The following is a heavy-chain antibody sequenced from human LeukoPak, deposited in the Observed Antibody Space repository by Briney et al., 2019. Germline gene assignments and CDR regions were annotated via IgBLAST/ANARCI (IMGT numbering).Heavy chain of an antibody. V-gene: IGHV3-15*01. J-gene: IGHJ6*03. CDR3: TQTSGYYYYYMDV. CDR1: GFTFSNAW. CDR2: IKSKTDGGTT. D-gene: IGHD2-2*01. Sequence: GGSLRLSCAASGFTFSNAWMSWVRQPPGKGLEWVGHIKSKTDGGTTDYAAPVKGRLTISRDDSKNTLYLQMNSLKTEDTAVYYCTQTSGYYYYYMDVWGKGTTVTVSS.